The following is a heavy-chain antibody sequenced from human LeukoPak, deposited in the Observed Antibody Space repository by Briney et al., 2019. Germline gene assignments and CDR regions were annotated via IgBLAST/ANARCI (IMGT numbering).Heavy chain of an antibody. D-gene: IGHD4-17*01. CDR2: IYSGGST. CDR3: ARVPTTVTYTDY. Sequence: GGSLRLFCAASGFTVSSNYMSWVRQAPGKGLEWVSVIYSGGSTYYADSVKGRFTISRDNANNSLYLQTSSLRAEDTAVYYCARVPTTVTYTDYWGQGTLVTVSS. J-gene: IGHJ4*02. CDR1: GFTVSSNY. V-gene: IGHV3-53*01.